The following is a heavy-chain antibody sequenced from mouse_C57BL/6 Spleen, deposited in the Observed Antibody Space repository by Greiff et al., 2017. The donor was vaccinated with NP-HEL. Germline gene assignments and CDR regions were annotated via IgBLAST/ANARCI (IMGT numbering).Heavy chain of an antibody. CDR3: AREGTTVVALYYFDY. V-gene: IGHV1-52*01. J-gene: IGHJ2*01. CDR2: IDPSDSET. D-gene: IGHD1-1*01. Sequence: VQLQQPGAELVRPGSSVKLSCKASGYTFTSYWMHWVKQRPIQGLEWIGNIDPSDSETHYNQKFKDKATLTVDKSSSTAYMQLSSLTSEDSAVYYCAREGTTVVALYYFDYWGQGTTLTVSS. CDR1: GYTFTSYW.